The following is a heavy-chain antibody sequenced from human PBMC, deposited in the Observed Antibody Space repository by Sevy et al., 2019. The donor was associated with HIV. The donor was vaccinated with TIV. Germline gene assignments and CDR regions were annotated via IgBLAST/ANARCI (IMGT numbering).Heavy chain of an antibody. J-gene: IGHJ4*02. V-gene: IGHV1-8*01. CDR3: ARGPSSYGSGTFYDYFDY. D-gene: IGHD3-10*01. CDR1: GYTFTSFN. CDR2: MNPNSGNT. Sequence: ASVKVSCKASGYTFTSFNINCVRQATGQGLEWMGWMNPNSGNTGYAQKFQGRVTMTRNTSISTAYMELSSLRSEDTAVYYCARGPSSYGSGTFYDYFDYWGQGTLVTVSS.